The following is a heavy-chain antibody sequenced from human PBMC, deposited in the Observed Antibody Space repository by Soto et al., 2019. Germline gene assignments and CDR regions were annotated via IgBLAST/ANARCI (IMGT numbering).Heavy chain of an antibody. CDR3: ARDAGSGCSASEGYFDS. Sequence: SVKVSCKASGGTFSSYAISWVRQAPGQGLEWMGGIIPIFGTANYAQKFQGRVTITADESTSTAYMELSSLRSEDTAVYYCARDAGSGCSASEGYFDSWGQGTLVTVSS. V-gene: IGHV1-69*13. CDR1: GGTFSSYA. D-gene: IGHD3-10*01. J-gene: IGHJ4*02. CDR2: IIPIFGTA.